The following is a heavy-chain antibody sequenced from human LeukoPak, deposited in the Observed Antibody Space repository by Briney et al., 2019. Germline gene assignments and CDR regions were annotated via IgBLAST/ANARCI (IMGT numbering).Heavy chain of an antibody. CDR2: IGGDSGGI. D-gene: IGHD4-11*01. CDR1: GFIFSDYA. Sequence: GGSLRLSCAASGFIFSDYAMTRVRQAPGKGLEWVSVIGGDSGGIQYADSVKGRFSISRDNSKNTLYLQMNSLRVEDTAVYYCAKYAPPTTTMTRFFDYWGQGALVTVSS. J-gene: IGHJ4*02. V-gene: IGHV3-23*01. CDR3: AKYAPPTTTMTRFFDY.